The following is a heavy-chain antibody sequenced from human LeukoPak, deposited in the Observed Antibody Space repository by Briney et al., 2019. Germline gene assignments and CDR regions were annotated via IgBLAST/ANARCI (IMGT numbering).Heavy chain of an antibody. V-gene: IGHV4-39*07. D-gene: IGHD6-19*01. CDR3: ARLWPVAGYDAFDI. CDR1: GGSISSSSYY. Sequence: KPSETLSLTCTVSGGSISSSSYYWGWIRQPPGKGLEWIGGVYYSGSTNYNPSLKSRVTMSVDTSKNQFSLKLTSVTAADTAVYYCARLWPVAGYDAFDIWGHGTMVTVSS. CDR2: VYYSGST. J-gene: IGHJ3*02.